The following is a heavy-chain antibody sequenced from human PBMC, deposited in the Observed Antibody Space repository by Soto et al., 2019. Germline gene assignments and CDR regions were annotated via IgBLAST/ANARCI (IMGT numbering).Heavy chain of an antibody. CDR1: GFTFSSYA. CDR2: ISGSGGST. Sequence: GGSLRLSCAASGFTFSSYAMSWVRQAPGKGLEWVSAISGSGGSTYYADSVKGRFTISRDNSKNTRDLQMNSLRAENTAVYYCAYKGSGGWSYYYYGMDFWGQGTTVTVSS. J-gene: IGHJ6*02. D-gene: IGHD2-15*01. V-gene: IGHV3-23*01. CDR3: AYKGSGGWSYYYYGMDF.